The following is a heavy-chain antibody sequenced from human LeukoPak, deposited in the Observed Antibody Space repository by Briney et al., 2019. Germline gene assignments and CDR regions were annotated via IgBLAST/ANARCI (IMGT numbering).Heavy chain of an antibody. CDR2: ISPNGVIT. D-gene: IGHD5-24*01. Sequence: GGSLRLSCAASGFTFSSYWMSWVRQAPGKGLEWVSGISPNGVITYYADSVKGRFTISRDNSKGTVYLQMNSLRPEDTAVYYCAKDDAWLQYGNWGRGTLVTVSS. CDR3: AKDDAWLQYGN. V-gene: IGHV3-23*01. CDR1: GFTFSSYW. J-gene: IGHJ4*02.